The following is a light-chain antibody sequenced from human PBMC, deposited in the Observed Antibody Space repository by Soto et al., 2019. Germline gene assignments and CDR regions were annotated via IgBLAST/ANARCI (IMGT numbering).Light chain of an antibody. J-gene: IGKJ2*01. V-gene: IGKV3-11*01. CDR3: QQRSNWPPYT. CDR2: DAS. Sequence: EIVLTQSPATLSLSPGERATLSCRASQSVSSYLAWYQQKPGQAPRLLIYDASNRATGIPARFSGSGSGTDFTLTISSLEPEDFEAYYCQQRSNWPPYTFGQRTKLEIK. CDR1: QSVSSY.